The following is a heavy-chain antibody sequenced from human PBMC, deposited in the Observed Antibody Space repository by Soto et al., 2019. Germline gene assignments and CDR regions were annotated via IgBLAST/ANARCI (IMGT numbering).Heavy chain of an antibody. J-gene: IGHJ4*02. Sequence: SETLSLTCTVSGGSISSYYWSWIRQPPGKGLEWIGYIYYSGSTNYNPSLKSRVTISVDTSKNQFSLKLSSVTAADTAVYYCARHSSRWTGGLFDYWGQGTVVTVSS. D-gene: IGHD6-13*01. CDR1: GGSISSYY. V-gene: IGHV4-59*08. CDR3: ARHSSRWTGGLFDY. CDR2: IYYSGST.